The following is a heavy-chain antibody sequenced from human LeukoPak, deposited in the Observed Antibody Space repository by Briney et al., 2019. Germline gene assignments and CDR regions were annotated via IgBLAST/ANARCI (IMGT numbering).Heavy chain of an antibody. CDR2: INPNSGGT. CDR3: ARGGHTFTIFWRMGVNWFDP. D-gene: IGHD3-9*01. V-gene: IGHV1-8*03. Sequence: ASVKVSCKASGYTFINYGISWVRQAPGQGLEWMGWINPNSGGTNYAQKFQGRVTITRNTSISTAYMELSSLRSEDTAVYYCARGGHTFTIFWRMGVNWFDPWGQGTLVTVSS. CDR1: GYTFINYG. J-gene: IGHJ5*02.